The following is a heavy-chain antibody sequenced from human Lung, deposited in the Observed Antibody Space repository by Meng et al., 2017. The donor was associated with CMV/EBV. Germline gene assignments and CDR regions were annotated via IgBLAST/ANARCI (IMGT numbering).Heavy chain of an antibody. Sequence: KISCKASGYTFTAHYFHWVRQAPGQGLEWMGWIHPHRGDTNYAQQFQGRVTLTRDTSINTGYMELTRLTSGDTAVYYCARDNNWGPDYWGQGPLVTVSS. CDR1: GYTFTAHY. V-gene: IGHV1-2*02. D-gene: IGHD7-27*01. CDR2: IHPHRGDT. CDR3: ARDNNWGPDY. J-gene: IGHJ4*02.